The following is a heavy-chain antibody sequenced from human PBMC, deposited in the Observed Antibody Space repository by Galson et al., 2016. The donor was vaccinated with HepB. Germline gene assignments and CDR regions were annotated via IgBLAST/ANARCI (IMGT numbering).Heavy chain of an antibody. D-gene: IGHD1-20*01. CDR1: GGTFNSYI. V-gene: IGHV1-69*13. Sequence: SVKVSCKAFGGTFNSYIINWVRQAPGQGLEWIGGIIPIFGKRNYAQNFQGRVTITADESTNTASMELISLRSEDTAVYYCVPHLTETPDYFHFWGQGTLVTVSS. J-gene: IGHJ4*02. CDR2: IIPIFGKR. CDR3: VPHLTETPDYFHF.